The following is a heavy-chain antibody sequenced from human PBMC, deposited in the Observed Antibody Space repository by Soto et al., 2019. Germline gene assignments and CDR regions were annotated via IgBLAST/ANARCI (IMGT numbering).Heavy chain of an antibody. Sequence: QVQLVESGGGVVQPGRSLRLSCAASGFTFTNYPMHWVRQAPGKGLEWVAVVSHDGINTYYADSVKGRFTISRDNSKNPLYLQLNSLRTEDTAVFYCAREKTVGGIRLDNGGRGPLATVSS. CDR1: GFTFTNYP. CDR3: AREKTVGGIRLDN. D-gene: IGHD1-26*01. J-gene: IGHJ4*02. V-gene: IGHV3-30-3*01. CDR2: VSHDGINT.